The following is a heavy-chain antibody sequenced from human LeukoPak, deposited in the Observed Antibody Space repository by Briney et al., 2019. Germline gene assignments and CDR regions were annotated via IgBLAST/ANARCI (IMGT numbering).Heavy chain of an antibody. CDR1: RRSISSGGYC. Sequence: PSQTLSLTCTVSRRSISSGGYCWRWIRQHPGRGLEWIGYISYRGTTYYNPSLNSRVSISVDTSKNQYSLKLNSVTAADTAVYYCASGGYGAFDYWGQGTLVTVSS. V-gene: IGHV4-31*03. D-gene: IGHD4-17*01. J-gene: IGHJ4*02. CDR3: ASGGYGAFDY. CDR2: ISYRGTT.